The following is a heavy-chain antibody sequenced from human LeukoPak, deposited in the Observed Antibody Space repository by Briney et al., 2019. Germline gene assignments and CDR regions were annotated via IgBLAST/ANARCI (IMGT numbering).Heavy chain of an antibody. CDR2: ISGSGGST. Sequence: GGSLRLSCAASGFTFSSYAMSWVRQAPGKGLEWVSAISGSGGSTYYADSVKGRFTISRDNSKNTLYLQMNSLRAEDTAVYYCAKAEYYCSGGSCYPYWGQGTLVTVSS. J-gene: IGHJ4*02. V-gene: IGHV3-23*01. CDR1: GFTFSSYA. CDR3: AKAEYYCSGGSCYPY. D-gene: IGHD2-15*01.